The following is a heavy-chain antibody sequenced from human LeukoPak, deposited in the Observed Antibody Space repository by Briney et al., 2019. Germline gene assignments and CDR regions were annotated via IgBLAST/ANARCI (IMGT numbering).Heavy chain of an antibody. CDR3: AKARSSSMTFFDY. CDR2: ISGSGGST. Sequence: GGSLRLSCAASGFTFSSYAMSWVGQAPGKGLEWVSAISGSGGSTYYADSVKGRFTISRDNSKNTLYLQMNSLRAEDTAVYYCAKARSSSMTFFDYWGQGTLVTVSS. V-gene: IGHV3-23*01. D-gene: IGHD6-13*01. CDR1: GFTFSSYA. J-gene: IGHJ4*02.